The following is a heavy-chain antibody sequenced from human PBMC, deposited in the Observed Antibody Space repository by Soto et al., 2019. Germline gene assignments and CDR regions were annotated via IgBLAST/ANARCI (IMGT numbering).Heavy chain of an antibody. J-gene: IGHJ4*02. CDR2: IYWDDDK. V-gene: IGHV2-5*02. Sequence: QITLKESGPTLVKPTQTRTLTCSFSGFSLSTTRVGVGWIRQPPGKALEWLALIYWDDDKRYSPSLKSRLTITKHTSKNRVVLTMTNMAPVDTATYYCAHTVVAGLGYYFDYWGQGTLVTVSS. CDR1: GFSLSTTRVG. CDR3: AHTVVAGLGYYFDY. D-gene: IGHD6-19*01.